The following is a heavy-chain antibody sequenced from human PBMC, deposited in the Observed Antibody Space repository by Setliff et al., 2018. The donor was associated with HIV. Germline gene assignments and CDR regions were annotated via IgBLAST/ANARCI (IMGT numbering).Heavy chain of an antibody. D-gene: IGHD3-3*02. CDR2: INSDGSST. Sequence: GGSLRLSCGASGFTFSSYWIHWVRQAPGKGLVWVSRINSDGSSTSYADSVKGRFTISRDNAKNTLYLQMNSLRAEDTAVYYCARGEHFWSGYYPGPSYDYWGQGTLVTGSA. CDR1: GFTFSSYW. V-gene: IGHV3-74*01. CDR3: ARGEHFWSGYYPGPSYDY. J-gene: IGHJ4*02.